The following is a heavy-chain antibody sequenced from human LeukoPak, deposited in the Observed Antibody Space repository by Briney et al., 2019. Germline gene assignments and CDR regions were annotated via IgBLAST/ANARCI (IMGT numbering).Heavy chain of an antibody. V-gene: IGHV1-2*02. D-gene: IGHD6-19*01. CDR2: INPNSGST. CDR3: ARDIAVTGNYFDY. Sequence: ASVKVSCKASGYTFTGYYIHWVRQAPGQGLEWMGWINPNSGSTNYVQKFQGRVTMTRDTSISTAYMELSRLRSDDTAAYYCARDIAVTGNYFDYWGQGTLVTVSS. J-gene: IGHJ4*02. CDR1: GYTFTGYY.